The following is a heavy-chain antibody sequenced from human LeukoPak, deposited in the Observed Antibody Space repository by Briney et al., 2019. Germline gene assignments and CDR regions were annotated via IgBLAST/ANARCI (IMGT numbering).Heavy chain of an antibody. Sequence: ASVKVSCKASGYTFTNYGCTGVRQAPGQGLEWMGWVGAYNGHTIYAPGLQGRVTMTTDTSTSTVFMELRSLRSDDTAVYYCARGEAKIGYDFWGQGTLVTVSS. CDR2: VGAYNGHT. V-gene: IGHV1-18*01. J-gene: IGHJ4*02. CDR1: GYTFTNYG. D-gene: IGHD5-24*01. CDR3: ARGEAKIGYDF.